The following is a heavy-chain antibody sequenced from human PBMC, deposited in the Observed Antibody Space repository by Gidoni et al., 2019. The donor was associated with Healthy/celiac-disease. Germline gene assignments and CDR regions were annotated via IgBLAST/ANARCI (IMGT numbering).Heavy chain of an antibody. D-gene: IGHD6-6*01. J-gene: IGHJ4*02. Sequence: EVQLVESGGGLVKPGGSLRLSCAASGFTFSSYSMNWVRQAPGKGLEWVSSISSSSSYIYYADSVKGRFTISRDNAKNSLYLQMNSLRAEDTAVYYCARDYQWGSRGSSSGMAPLWYFDYWGQGTLVTVSS. CDR1: GFTFSSYS. CDR2: ISSSSSYI. CDR3: ARDYQWGSRGSSSGMAPLWYFDY. V-gene: IGHV3-21*01.